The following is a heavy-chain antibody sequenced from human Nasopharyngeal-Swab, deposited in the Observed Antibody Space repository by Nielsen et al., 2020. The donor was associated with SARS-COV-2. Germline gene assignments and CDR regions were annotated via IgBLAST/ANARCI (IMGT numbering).Heavy chain of an antibody. CDR2: INPSGGST. Sequence: ASVKVSCKACGYTFTSYYMHWVRQAPGQGLEWMGIINPSGGSTSYAQKFQGRVTMTRGTSTSTVYMELSSLRSEDTAVYYCARDIVVVPAARGSWFDPWGQGTLVTVSS. J-gene: IGHJ5*02. CDR1: GYTFTSYY. V-gene: IGHV1-46*01. D-gene: IGHD2-2*01. CDR3: ARDIVVVPAARGSWFDP.